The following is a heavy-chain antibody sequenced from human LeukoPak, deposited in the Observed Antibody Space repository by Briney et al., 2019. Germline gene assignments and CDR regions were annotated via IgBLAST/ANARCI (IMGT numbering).Heavy chain of an antibody. V-gene: IGHV3-64D*09. Sequence: GGSLRLSCSAPGFPFSSYAMHWVRQAPGKGLEYVSAISDSGGSTYYADSVKGRFTISRDNSKNTLYLQKSSLRAEDTAVYFCVRGYAFGPYGMDVWGQGTTVTVSS. D-gene: IGHD5-18*01. CDR3: VRGYAFGPYGMDV. CDR2: ISDSGGST. J-gene: IGHJ6*02. CDR1: GFPFSSYA.